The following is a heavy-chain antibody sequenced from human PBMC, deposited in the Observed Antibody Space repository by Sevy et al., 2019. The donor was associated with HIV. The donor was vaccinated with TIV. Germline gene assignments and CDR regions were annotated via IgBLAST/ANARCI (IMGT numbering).Heavy chain of an antibody. V-gene: IGHV3-23*01. CDR2: LSFGCGEI. CDR3: AREGCTKPHDY. Sequence: GGSLRLSCAASGFTFSKYSLSWVRQPPGKGLEWVSILSFGCGEINYADSVKGRFTISRDNSKSSGYLQMNNLRPEDTAVYYCAREGCTKPHDYWGQGTLVTVSS. J-gene: IGHJ4*02. CDR1: GFTFSKYS. D-gene: IGHD2-8*01.